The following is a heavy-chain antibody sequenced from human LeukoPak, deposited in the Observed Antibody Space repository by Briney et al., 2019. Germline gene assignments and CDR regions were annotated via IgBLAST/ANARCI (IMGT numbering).Heavy chain of an antibody. CDR3: ATSGDIVLMVYAPAEYFQH. CDR2: ISGSGGST. Sequence: QPGGSPRLSCAASGFTFSSYAMSWVRQAPGKGLEWVSAISGSGGSTYYADSVKGRFTISRDNSKNTLYLQMNSLRAEDTAVYYCATSGDIVLMVYAPAEYFQHWGQGTLVTVSS. V-gene: IGHV3-23*01. CDR1: GFTFSSYA. D-gene: IGHD2-8*01. J-gene: IGHJ1*01.